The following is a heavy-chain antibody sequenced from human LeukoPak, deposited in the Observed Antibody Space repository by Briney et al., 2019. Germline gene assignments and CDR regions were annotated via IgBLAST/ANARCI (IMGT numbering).Heavy chain of an antibody. CDR3: AKAGIAVAGEFDY. D-gene: IGHD6-19*01. J-gene: IGHJ4*02. CDR1: GFTFSSYG. Sequence: GGSLRLSCAASGFTFSSYGMHWVRQAPGKGLEWVAVISYDGSNKYYADSVKGRFTISRDNSKNTLYLQMNSLRAEDTAVYYCAKAGIAVAGEFDYWGQGTLVTVSS. V-gene: IGHV3-30*18. CDR2: ISYDGSNK.